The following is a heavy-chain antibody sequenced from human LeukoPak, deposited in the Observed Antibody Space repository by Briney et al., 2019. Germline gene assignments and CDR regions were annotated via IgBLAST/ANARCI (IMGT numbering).Heavy chain of an antibody. CDR1: GFTFSDYY. J-gene: IGHJ4*02. D-gene: IGHD2-2*01. V-gene: IGHV3-11*01. CDR2: ISSSGSTI. Sequence: GGSLRLSCAASGFTFSDYYMSWIRQAPGKGLEWVSYISSSGSTIYYADSVKGRFTISRDNAKNSLYLQMNSLRAEDTAVYYCARVDCSSTSCEPFDYWGQGTLVTVSS. CDR3: ARVDCSSTSCEPFDY.